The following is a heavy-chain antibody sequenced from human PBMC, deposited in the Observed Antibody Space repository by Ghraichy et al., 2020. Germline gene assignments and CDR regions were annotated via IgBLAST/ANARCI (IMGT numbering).Heavy chain of an antibody. CDR1: GGSFSGYY. Sequence: SETLSLTCAVYGGSFSGYYWSWIRQPPGKGLEWIGEINHSGSTNYNPSLKSRVTISVDTSKNQFSLKLSSVTAADTAVYYCARAVIAADASPDGIDYWGQGTLVTVSS. CDR3: ARAVIAADASPDGIDY. CDR2: INHSGST. J-gene: IGHJ4*02. V-gene: IGHV4-34*01. D-gene: IGHD6-13*01.